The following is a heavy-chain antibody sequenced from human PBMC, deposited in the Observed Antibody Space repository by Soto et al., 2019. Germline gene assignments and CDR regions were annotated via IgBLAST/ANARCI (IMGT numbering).Heavy chain of an antibody. V-gene: IGHV3-30*18. CDR1: GFTFSSYG. CDR3: AKEYYVEIVVSIEDYYFCYGMDV. D-gene: IGHD5-12*01. J-gene: IGHJ6*02. Sequence: GGSLRLSCAASGFTFSSYGMHWVRQAPGKGLEWVADISNDGSNKYYADSVKGRFTISRDNSKNTLYLQMSSLRAEDTAVYYCAKEYYVEIVVSIEDYYFCYGMDVWGQGTTVTVSS. CDR2: ISNDGSNK.